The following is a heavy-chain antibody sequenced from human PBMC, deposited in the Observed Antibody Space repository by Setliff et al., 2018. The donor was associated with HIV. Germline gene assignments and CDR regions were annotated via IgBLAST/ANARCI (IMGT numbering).Heavy chain of an antibody. D-gene: IGHD3-10*01. CDR1: GYSISSGYY. CDR2: IYHSGST. CDR3: ARGSYYGSGSFPLDY. J-gene: IGHJ4*02. Sequence: PSETLSLTCAVSGYSISSGYYWGWIRQPPGKGLEWIGSIYHSGSTYYNPSLKSRLTMSVDTSKNQFSLKLSSVTAADTAVYYCARGSYYGSGSFPLDYWGQGTLV. V-gene: IGHV4-38-2*01.